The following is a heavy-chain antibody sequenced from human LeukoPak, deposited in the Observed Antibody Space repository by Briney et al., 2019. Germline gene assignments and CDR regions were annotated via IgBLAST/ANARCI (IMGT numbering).Heavy chain of an antibody. Sequence: PSEALSLTCTVSGGSISGHYWSWIRQPPGKGLERIGYMYYSGGTIYNPSLKSRVTISVDTAKNQLYLKLTSVTAADTAVYYCASGDDSSGYYGSLSGAFDIWGQGTMVIVSS. CDR2: MYYSGGT. D-gene: IGHD3-22*01. CDR1: GGSISGHY. V-gene: IGHV4-59*11. J-gene: IGHJ3*02. CDR3: ASGDDSSGYYGSLSGAFDI.